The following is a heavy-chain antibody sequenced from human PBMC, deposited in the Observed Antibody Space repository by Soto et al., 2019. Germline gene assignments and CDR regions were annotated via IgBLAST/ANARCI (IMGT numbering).Heavy chain of an antibody. Sequence: ASVKVSCKASGYTFTGYYMHWVRQAPGQGLEWMGWINPNSGGTNYAQKFQGWVTMTRDTSISTANMELSRLRSDDTAVYFCSRELRFLDPRGGDYYYMDVWGKGTTVTVSS. CDR2: INPNSGGT. V-gene: IGHV1-2*04. J-gene: IGHJ6*03. CDR1: GYTFTGYY. D-gene: IGHD3-3*01. CDR3: SRELRFLDPRGGDYYYMDV.